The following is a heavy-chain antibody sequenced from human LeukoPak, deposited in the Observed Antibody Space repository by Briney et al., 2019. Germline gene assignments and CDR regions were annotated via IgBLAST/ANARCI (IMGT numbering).Heavy chain of an antibody. J-gene: IGHJ6*03. CDR2: IYTSGST. CDR3: ARSPAMGYYYYYYMDV. D-gene: IGHD2-2*01. V-gene: IGHV4-61*02. CDR1: GGSISSGSYY. Sequence: SETLSLTCTVSGGSISSGSYYWSWIRQPAGKGLEWIGRIYTSGSTNYNPSLKSRVTISVDTSKNQFSLKLSSVTAADTAVYYCARSPAMGYYYYYYMDVWGKGTTVTISS.